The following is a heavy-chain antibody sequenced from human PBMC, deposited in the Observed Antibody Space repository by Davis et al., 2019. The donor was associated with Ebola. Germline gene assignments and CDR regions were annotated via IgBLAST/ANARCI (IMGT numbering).Heavy chain of an antibody. J-gene: IGHJ4*02. CDR2: ISYDGSNN. CDR3: ARGSGWYGLDY. V-gene: IGHV3-30-3*01. Sequence: PGGSLRLSCAASGFTFSSYAMHWVRQAPGKGLEWVAVISYDGSNNYYADSVKGRFTISRDNSKNTLYLQMNSLRAEDTAVYYCARGSGWYGLDYWGQGTLVTVSS. CDR1: GFTFSSYA. D-gene: IGHD6-19*01.